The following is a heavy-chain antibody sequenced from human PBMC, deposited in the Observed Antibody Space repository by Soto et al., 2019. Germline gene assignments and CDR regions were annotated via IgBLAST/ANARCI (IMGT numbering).Heavy chain of an antibody. CDR3: AREPYSSSDYYYYGMDV. Sequence: ASVNVSCKSSGYTFTGYYIHWVRQAPGQGLEWMGWINPNSGGTNYAQKFQGWVTMTRDTSISTAYMELSRLRSDDTAVYYCAREPYSSSDYYYYGMDVWGQGTTVTVSS. V-gene: IGHV1-2*04. J-gene: IGHJ6*02. CDR1: GYTFTGYY. CDR2: INPNSGGT. D-gene: IGHD6-6*01.